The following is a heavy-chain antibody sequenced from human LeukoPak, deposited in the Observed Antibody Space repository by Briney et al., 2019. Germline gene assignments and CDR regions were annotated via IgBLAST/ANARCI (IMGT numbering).Heavy chain of an antibody. J-gene: IGHJ4*02. CDR1: GYTFNSYA. V-gene: IGHV1-18*01. CDR2: ISAYNGNT. D-gene: IGHD3-10*01. CDR3: ARDRQLQWFGEFNVDFDY. Sequence: ASVKVSCKTSGYTFNSYAISWVRQAPGQGFEWMGWISAYNGNTNYVEKFQGRVTMTTDTSTTTAYMELRGLRSDDTAMYYCARDRQLQWFGEFNVDFDYWGQGTLVPSPQ.